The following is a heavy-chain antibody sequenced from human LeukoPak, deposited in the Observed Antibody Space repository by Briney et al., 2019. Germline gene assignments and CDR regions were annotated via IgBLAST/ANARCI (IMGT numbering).Heavy chain of an antibody. V-gene: IGHV3-9*01. J-gene: IGHJ4*02. CDR2: ISWNSGSI. CDR1: GFTFDDYA. D-gene: IGHD2-15*01. CDR3: AEDESGVVAATPLDY. Sequence: GGSLRLSCAASGFTFDDYAMHWVRQAPGKGLEWVSGISWNSGSIGYADSVKGRFTISRDNAKNSLYLQMNSLRAEDTALYYCAEDESGVVAATPLDYWGQGTLVTVSS.